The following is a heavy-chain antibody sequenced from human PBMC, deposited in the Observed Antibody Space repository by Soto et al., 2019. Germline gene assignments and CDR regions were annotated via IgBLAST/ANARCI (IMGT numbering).Heavy chain of an antibody. CDR1: GLTFSSSS. Sequence: EVQLAESGGGLVQPGGSLRLSCAASGLTFSSSSMNWVRQAPGRGLEWLSYISNSGGTTYYADSVKGRFTISRDNAKNSLYLQMNSLRAEDTAVYYCATSFDYWGQGSLVTVSS. J-gene: IGHJ4*02. CDR3: ATSFDY. V-gene: IGHV3-48*01. CDR2: ISNSGGTT.